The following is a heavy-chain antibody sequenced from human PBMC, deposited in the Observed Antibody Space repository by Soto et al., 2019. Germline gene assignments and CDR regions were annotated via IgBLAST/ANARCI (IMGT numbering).Heavy chain of an antibody. V-gene: IGHV1-18*01. D-gene: IGHD3-22*01. Sequence: QVQLVQSGAEVKKPGASVQVSCKASGYTFTRYGISWVRQAPGQGLEWMGWISAYNGNTNYAQKLQGRVTMTTYTSTSTAYVGLRSLRSDDTAVYYCARGDDSSVLRSHYFDYWGQGTLVTVSS. J-gene: IGHJ4*02. CDR3: ARGDDSSVLRSHYFDY. CDR2: ISAYNGNT. CDR1: GYTFTRYG.